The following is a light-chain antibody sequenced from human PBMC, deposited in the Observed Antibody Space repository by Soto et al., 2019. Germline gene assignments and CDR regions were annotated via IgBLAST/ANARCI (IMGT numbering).Light chain of an antibody. CDR3: QQYDNLPYT. V-gene: IGKV1-33*01. CDR2: DAS. J-gene: IGKJ2*01. CDR1: QDISNY. Sequence: DIQMTQSPSSLSASVGDRVTITCQASQDISNYLNWYQQKPGKAPKLLIYDASNLETGVPSRFXXXGSGTDFTFTISSLQPEDIATYYCQQYDNLPYTFGQGTKLEIK.